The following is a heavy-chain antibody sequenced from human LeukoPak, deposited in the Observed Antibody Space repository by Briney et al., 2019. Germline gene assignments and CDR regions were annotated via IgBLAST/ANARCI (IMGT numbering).Heavy chain of an antibody. CDR3: ARGRGDYYDSSGYYRILYYFDY. CDR2: INHSGST. J-gene: IGHJ4*02. Sequence: PSETLSLTCAVYGGSFSGYYWSWIRQPPGKGLEWIGEINHSGSTNYNPSLKSRVTISVDTSKNQFSLKLSSVTAADTAVYYCARGRGDYYDSSGYYRILYYFDYWGQGTLVTVSS. V-gene: IGHV4-34*01. CDR1: GGSFSGYY. D-gene: IGHD3-22*01.